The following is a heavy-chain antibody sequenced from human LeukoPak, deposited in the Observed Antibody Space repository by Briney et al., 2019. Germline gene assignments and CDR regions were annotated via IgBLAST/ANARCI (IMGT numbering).Heavy chain of an antibody. D-gene: IGHD1-26*01. J-gene: IGHJ4*02. CDR3: ATDVSGSYWGQFDY. CDR1: GDSFSNHA. CDR2: IIPVFASP. Sequence: SVKVSCKTSGDSFSNHALNWVRQAPGQGLEWMGGIIPVFASPNYAQNFQDRATITTDLSTNTVYMQLNSLRSDDTAVYYCATDVSGSYWGQFDYWGQGTLVTVSS. V-gene: IGHV1-69*05.